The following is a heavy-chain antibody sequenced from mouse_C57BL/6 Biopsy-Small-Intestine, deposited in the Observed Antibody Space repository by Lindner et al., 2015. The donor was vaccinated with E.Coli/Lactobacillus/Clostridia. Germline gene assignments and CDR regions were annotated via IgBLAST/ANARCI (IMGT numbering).Heavy chain of an antibody. D-gene: IGHD1-1*01. J-gene: IGHJ1*01. CDR3: GRVRVGEGKYRGFLELDV. CDR2: IDPSDGRT. Sequence: SVKVSCKASGYTFTTYYMHWVRQAPGPGLEWMGMIDPSDGRTSKAQKFQGRITMTRDTSTSTVYMELGSLRSEDTAVYYCGRVRVGEGKYRGFLELDVWGQGTTVTVSS. CDR1: GYTFTTYY. V-gene: IGHV1-64*01.